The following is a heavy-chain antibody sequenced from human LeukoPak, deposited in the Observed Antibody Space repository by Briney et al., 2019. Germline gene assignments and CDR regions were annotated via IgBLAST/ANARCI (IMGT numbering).Heavy chain of an antibody. CDR2: IYYSGST. V-gene: IGHV4-30-4*07. J-gene: IGHJ5*02. CDR1: GGSISSGGYS. CDR3: ARRVLRVVVAKNWFDP. D-gene: IGHD2-15*01. Sequence: PSETLSLTCAVSGGSISSGGYSWSWIRQPPGKGLEWIGYIYYSGSTYYNPSLKSRVTISVDTSKNQFSLKLSSVTAADTAVYYCARRVLRVVVAKNWFDPWGQGTLVTVSS.